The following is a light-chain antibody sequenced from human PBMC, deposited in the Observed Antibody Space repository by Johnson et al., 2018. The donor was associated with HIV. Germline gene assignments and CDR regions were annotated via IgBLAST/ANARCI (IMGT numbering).Light chain of an antibody. J-gene: IGLJ1*01. CDR3: GTWDSSLRTGF. CDR1: SSDMGHYA. Sequence: QLVLTQPPSVSAAPGQKVTISCSGSSSDMGHYAVSWYQELPGTAPKLLIYENNKRPSGIPDRFSGSKSGTSATLGITGPQTGDEADYSCGTWDSSLRTGFLGTGTKVTVL. V-gene: IGLV1-51*02. CDR2: ENN.